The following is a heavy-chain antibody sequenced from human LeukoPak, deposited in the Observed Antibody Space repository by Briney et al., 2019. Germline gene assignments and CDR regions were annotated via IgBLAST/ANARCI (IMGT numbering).Heavy chain of an antibody. CDR2: INHSGST. D-gene: IGHD3-16*02. J-gene: IGHJ4*02. CDR1: GGSFSGYY. V-gene: IGHV4-34*01. CDR3: ARRGGDYDYVWGSYRLFSYYFDY. Sequence: SETLSLTCAVYGGSFSGYYWSWIRQPPGKGLEWIGEINHSGSTNYNPSLKSRVTISVDTSKNQFSLKLSSVTAADTAVYYCARRGGDYDYVWGSYRLFSYYFDYWGQGTLVTVSS.